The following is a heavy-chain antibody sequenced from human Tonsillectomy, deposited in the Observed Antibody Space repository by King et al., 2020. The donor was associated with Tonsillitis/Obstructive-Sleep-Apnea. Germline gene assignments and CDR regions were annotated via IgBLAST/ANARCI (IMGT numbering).Heavy chain of an antibody. V-gene: IGHV4-34*01. Sequence: VQLQQWGAGLLKPSETLSLTCAVYGGSFSGYYWSWIRQPPGKGLEWIGEINHSGSTNYNPSLKRRVTISVDTSKNQFSLKLSSVTAADTAVYYCARARYIAAAPLGGYWGQGTLVTVSS. CDR1: GGSFSGYY. D-gene: IGHD6-13*01. J-gene: IGHJ4*02. CDR3: ARARYIAAAPLGGY. CDR2: INHSGST.